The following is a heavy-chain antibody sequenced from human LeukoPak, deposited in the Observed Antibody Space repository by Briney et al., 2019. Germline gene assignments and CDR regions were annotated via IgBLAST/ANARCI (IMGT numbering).Heavy chain of an antibody. D-gene: IGHD3-22*01. J-gene: IGHJ4*02. CDR3: ARHQYYYDSSGYRRPFDY. Sequence: SETLSLTCTVSGGSISSSSYYWGWIRQPPGKGLEWIGSLYYSGSTYYNPSLKSRVTISVDTSKNPFSLKLSSVTAADTAVYYCARHQYYYDSSGYRRPFDYWGQGALVTVSS. CDR1: GGSISSSSYY. CDR2: LYYSGST. V-gene: IGHV4-39*01.